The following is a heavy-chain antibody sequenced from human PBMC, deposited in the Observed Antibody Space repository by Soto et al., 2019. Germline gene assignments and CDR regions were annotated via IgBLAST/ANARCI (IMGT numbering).Heavy chain of an antibody. J-gene: IGHJ4*02. D-gene: IGHD2-21*02. Sequence: GAPILTCATSGLTISDFPMTWVRKAPGKGLEWVSYISGASNYIYYADSVKGRFTISRDNAKNSVSLQMNSLRDEDTAVYYCARQVYTVVTPIDYWGQGTLVTVSS. CDR3: ARQVYTVVTPIDY. CDR1: GLTISDFP. V-gene: IGHV3-48*02. CDR2: ISGASNYI.